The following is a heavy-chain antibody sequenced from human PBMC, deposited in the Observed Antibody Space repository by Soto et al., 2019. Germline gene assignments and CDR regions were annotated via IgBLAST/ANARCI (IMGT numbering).Heavy chain of an antibody. V-gene: IGHV3-33*01. Sequence: GGSLRLSCAASGFSFSSYGMHWVRQAPGEGLEWVAVIWYDGTREDHADSVKGRSTISRDNSKNTLYLQMNRLRAEDTAVYYCARGIVRGVIYYGMDVWGQGTTVTVSS. CDR1: GFSFSSYG. CDR2: IWYDGTRE. CDR3: ARGIVRGVIYYGMDV. J-gene: IGHJ6*02. D-gene: IGHD3-10*02.